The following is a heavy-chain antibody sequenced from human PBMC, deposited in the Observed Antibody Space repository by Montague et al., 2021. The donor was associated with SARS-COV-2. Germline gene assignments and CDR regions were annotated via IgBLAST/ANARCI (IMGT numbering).Heavy chain of an antibody. D-gene: IGHD3-9*01. CDR3: ARDLPYYDILTGYFAESPHYYYYYGMDV. CDR1: GFTFSSYG. CDR2: ISYDGSNK. V-gene: IGHV3-33*05. J-gene: IGHJ6*02. Sequence: SLRLSCAASGFTFSSYGTHWVRRAPGKGLEWVAVISYDGSNKYYADSVKGRFTISRDNSKNTLYLQMNSLRAEDTAVYYCARDLPYYDILTGYFAESPHYYYYYGMDVGAKGPRSPSP.